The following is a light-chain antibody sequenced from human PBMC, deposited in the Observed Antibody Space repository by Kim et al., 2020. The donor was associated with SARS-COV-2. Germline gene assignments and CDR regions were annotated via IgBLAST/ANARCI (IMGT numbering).Light chain of an antibody. CDR3: QQLDSYPLT. CDR1: QGISSH. V-gene: IGKV1-9*01. Sequence: DIQLTQSPSFLSASGGDRVTITCRASQGISSHLAWYQQKPGKAPNLLIYAASTLQSGVPSRFSGSGSGTDFTLTISSLQPEDFATYYCQQLDSYPLTFGGGTKVDIK. J-gene: IGKJ4*01. CDR2: AAS.